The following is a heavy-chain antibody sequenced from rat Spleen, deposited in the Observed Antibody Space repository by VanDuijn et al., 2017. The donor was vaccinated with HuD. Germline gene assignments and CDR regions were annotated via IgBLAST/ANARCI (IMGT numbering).Heavy chain of an antibody. D-gene: IGHD1-8*01. CDR2: ISYEGSRT. V-gene: IGHV5-22*01. J-gene: IGHJ4*01. CDR1: GFTFSDYY. Sequence: EVQLVESGGGLVQPGRSLKLSCAASGFTFSDYYMAWVRQAPKKGLEWVASISYEGSRTYYGDSVKGRFTISRDNAKSTQYLQMDSLRSEDTATYYCARPHSSHYVMDAWGQGASVTVSS. CDR3: ARPHSSHYVMDA.